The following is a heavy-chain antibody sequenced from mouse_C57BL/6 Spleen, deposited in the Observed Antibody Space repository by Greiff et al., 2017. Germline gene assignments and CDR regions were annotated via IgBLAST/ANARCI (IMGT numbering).Heavy chain of an antibody. CDR3: ARSEIYYYGSSHYAMDY. V-gene: IGHV1-82*01. D-gene: IGHD1-1*01. J-gene: IGHJ4*01. Sequence: VQLQQSGPELVKPGASVKISCKASGYAFSSSWMNWVKQRPGKGLEWIGRIYPGDGDTNYNGKFKGKATLTADKSSSTAYMQLSSLTSGDSAVYFCARSEIYYYGSSHYAMDYWGQGTSVTVSS. CDR1: GYAFSSSW. CDR2: IYPGDGDT.